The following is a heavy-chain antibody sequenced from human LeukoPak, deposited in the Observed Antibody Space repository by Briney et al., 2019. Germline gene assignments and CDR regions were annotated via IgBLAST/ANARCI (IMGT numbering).Heavy chain of an antibody. CDR3: ARGYCSGGSCYHFDY. Sequence: SETLSLTCTVSGGSISSYYWSWIRQPAGKGLEWIGRIYTSGSTNYNPSLKSRVTMSVDTSKNQFSLELSSVTAADTAVYYCARGYCSGGSCYHFDYWGQGTLVTVSS. D-gene: IGHD2-15*01. CDR1: GGSISSYY. V-gene: IGHV4-4*07. CDR2: IYTSGST. J-gene: IGHJ4*02.